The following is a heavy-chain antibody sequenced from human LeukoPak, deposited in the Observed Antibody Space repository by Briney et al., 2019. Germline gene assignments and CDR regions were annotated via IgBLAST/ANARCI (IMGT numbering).Heavy chain of an antibody. V-gene: IGHV3-23*01. CDR3: AGYAVRSGSRDY. J-gene: IGHJ4*02. D-gene: IGHD3-10*01. CDR2: ISGSGGST. CDR1: GFTFSSYA. Sequence: GGSLRLSCAASGFTFSSYAMSWVRQAPRKGLEWVSAISGSGGSTYYADSVKGRFTISRDNSKNTLYLQMNSLRAEDTAVYYCAGYAVRSGSRDYWGQGTLVTVSS.